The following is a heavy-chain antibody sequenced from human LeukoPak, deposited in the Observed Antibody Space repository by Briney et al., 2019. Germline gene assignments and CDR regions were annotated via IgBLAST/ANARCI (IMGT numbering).Heavy chain of an antibody. CDR1: GFTFSSYS. Sequence: GGSLRLSCAASGFTFSSYSMNWVRQAPGKGLEWVSSISSSSSYIYYADSVKGRFTISRDNAKNSLYLQMNSLRAEDTAVYYCARAVAGNDAFDIWGQGTMVTVSS. V-gene: IGHV3-21*01. J-gene: IGHJ3*02. CDR3: ARAVAGNDAFDI. CDR2: ISSSSSYI. D-gene: IGHD6-19*01.